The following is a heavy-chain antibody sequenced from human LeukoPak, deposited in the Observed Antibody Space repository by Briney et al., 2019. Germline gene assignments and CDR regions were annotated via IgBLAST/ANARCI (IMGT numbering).Heavy chain of an antibody. J-gene: IGHJ4*02. CDR1: GFTFSSYA. D-gene: IGHD2-2*01. Sequence: PGGSLRLSCAASGFTFSSYAMSWVRQAPGKGLEWVSAISSSGGSTYYADSVKGRFTISRDNSKNTLYLQLNSLRSEDTALYYCAKVKGSEGYCSITSCLADYWGQGTLVTVPS. CDR3: AKVKGSEGYCSITSCLADY. CDR2: ISSSGGST. V-gene: IGHV3-23*01.